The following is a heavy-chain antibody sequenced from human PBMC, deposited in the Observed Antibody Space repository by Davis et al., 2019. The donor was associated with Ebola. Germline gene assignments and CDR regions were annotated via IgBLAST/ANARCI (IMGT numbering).Heavy chain of an antibody. CDR1: GYSFTGHY. CDR2: INPYSGGT. V-gene: IGHV1-2*06. Sequence: ASVKVSCKASGYSFTGHYIHWVRQAPGQGLEWMGRINPYSGGTNYAQKFQGRVTMTRDTSISTAYMELSRLRSDDTAVYYCARLSFGEVGFDYWGQGTLVTVSS. CDR3: ARLSFGEVGFDY. J-gene: IGHJ4*02. D-gene: IGHD3-10*01.